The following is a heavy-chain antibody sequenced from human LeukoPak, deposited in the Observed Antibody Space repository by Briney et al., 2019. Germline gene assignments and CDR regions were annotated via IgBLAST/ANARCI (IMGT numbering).Heavy chain of an antibody. CDR1: GFTFSNYV. V-gene: IGHV3-23*01. Sequence: GGSLRLSCAASGFTFSNYVMSWVRQAPGKGLEWLSIINNSGGSTYYADSVKGRSTISRDNSKNTLYLHMRSLRAEDTAIYFCAKSTCSTTNCNLDYYIDFWGQGALVTVSS. CDR2: INNSGGST. J-gene: IGHJ4*02. CDR3: AKSTCSTTNCNLDYYIDF. D-gene: IGHD2-2*01.